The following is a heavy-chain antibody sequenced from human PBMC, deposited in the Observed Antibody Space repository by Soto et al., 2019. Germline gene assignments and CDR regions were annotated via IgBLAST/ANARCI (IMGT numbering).Heavy chain of an antibody. V-gene: IGHV4-61*01. CDR3: ARGVTYYDFWSGYYFDY. D-gene: IGHD3-3*01. J-gene: IGHJ4*02. CDR2: IYYSGST. Sequence: PSETLSLTGTVSGGSFSSGSYYWSWIRQPPGKGLEWIGYIYYSGSTNYNPSLKSRVTISVDTSKNQFSLKLSSVTAADTAVYYCARGVTYYDFWSGYYFDYWGQGTLVTVS. CDR1: GGSFSSGSYY.